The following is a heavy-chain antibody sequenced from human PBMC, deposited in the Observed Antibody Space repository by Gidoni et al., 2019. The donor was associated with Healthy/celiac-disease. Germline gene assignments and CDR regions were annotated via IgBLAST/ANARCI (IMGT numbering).Heavy chain of an antibody. J-gene: IGHJ4*02. Sequence: QVQLVQSGAAVKKPGASVKVSCKASGYPFTSYDINWVRQATGQGREWMGWMNHNSGNTGDAQKFQGRVTMTRNTSISTAYMELSSRRSEDTAVYYCSRARNYGDPDFDYWGQGTLVTVSS. V-gene: IGHV1-8*01. CDR3: SRARNYGDPDFDY. CDR2: MNHNSGNT. CDR1: GYPFTSYD. D-gene: IGHD4-17*01.